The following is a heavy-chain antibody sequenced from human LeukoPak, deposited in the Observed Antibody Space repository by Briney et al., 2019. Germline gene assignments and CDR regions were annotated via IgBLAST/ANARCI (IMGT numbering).Heavy chain of an antibody. Sequence: GASVKVSCKASGYTFTSYYMHWVRQAPGQGLEWMGIINPSGGSTSYAQKFQGRVTMTRDMSTSTVYMELSSLRSDDTAVYYCARDHGYGDSLGWWFDPWGQGTLVTVSS. J-gene: IGHJ5*02. CDR1: GYTFTSYY. V-gene: IGHV1-46*01. CDR2: INPSGGST. CDR3: ARDHGYGDSLGWWFDP. D-gene: IGHD4-17*01.